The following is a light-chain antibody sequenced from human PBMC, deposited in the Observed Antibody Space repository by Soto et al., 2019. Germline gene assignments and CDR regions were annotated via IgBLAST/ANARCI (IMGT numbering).Light chain of an antibody. Sequence: DIQMTQSPSSLFASVGDRVSITCRASQGIRNNLGWYQQKPGEAPKRLIYGASSLQSGVPSRFSGSGSGTEFTLTISSLRPEDFATYYCQHYHSPPFTFGPGTKVDMK. J-gene: IGKJ3*01. CDR1: QGIRNN. V-gene: IGKV1-17*01. CDR3: QHYHSPPFT. CDR2: GAS.